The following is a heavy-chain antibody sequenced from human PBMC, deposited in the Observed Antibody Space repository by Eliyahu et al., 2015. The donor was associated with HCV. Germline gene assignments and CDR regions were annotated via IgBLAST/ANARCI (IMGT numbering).Heavy chain of an antibody. CDR2: INWNSHRT. J-gene: IGHJ6*02. D-gene: IGHD3-9*01. V-gene: IGHV3-9*01. CDR3: AKDLSRDYDLFNSYAGDSYGLDV. Sequence: EVQLVXSGGGLVQPGRSXRLSCVAXKVXVGXSSINWNSHRTAYGDSAKGRFTISRDNTKKSLSLQMNSLRVEDTALYFCAKDLSRDYDLFNSYAGDSYGLDVWGQGTTVTVSS.